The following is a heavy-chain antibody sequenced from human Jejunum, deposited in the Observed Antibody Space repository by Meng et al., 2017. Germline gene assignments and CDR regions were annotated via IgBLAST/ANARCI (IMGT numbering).Heavy chain of an antibody. J-gene: IGHJ3*01. V-gene: IGHV3-74*03. CDR3: EAFDF. Sequence: GGSLRLSCVASGFDFSYYWMHWVRQAPGKGLAWVSSIKGDGSRITYADSVKGRFTVSRDNAENTLYLQMNSLRAEDTAVYYCEAFDFWGQGTMVTVSS. CDR2: IKGDGSRI. CDR1: GFDFSYYW.